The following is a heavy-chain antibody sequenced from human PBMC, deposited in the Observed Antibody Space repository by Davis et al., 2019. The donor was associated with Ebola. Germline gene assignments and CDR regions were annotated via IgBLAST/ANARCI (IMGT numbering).Heavy chain of an antibody. V-gene: IGHV3-30*18. J-gene: IGHJ4*02. Sequence: GESLKISCAASGFTFSSYGMHWVRQAPGKGLEWVAVISYDGSNKYYADSVKGRFTISRDNSKNTLYLQMNSLRAEDTAVYYCAKEYTNIVVVPATWDYWGQGTLVTVSS. D-gene: IGHD2-2*01. CDR1: GFTFSSYG. CDR2: ISYDGSNK. CDR3: AKEYTNIVVVPATWDY.